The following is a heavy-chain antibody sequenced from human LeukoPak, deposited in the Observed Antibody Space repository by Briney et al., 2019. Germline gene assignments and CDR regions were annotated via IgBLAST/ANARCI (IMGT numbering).Heavy chain of an antibody. J-gene: IGHJ5*02. CDR2: IYQSGST. D-gene: IGHD3-10*01. CDR1: GGSISSSNW. Sequence: SETLSLTCAVSGGSISSSNWWSWVRQPPGKGLEWIGEIYQSGSTKYNPSLKRRVTISVDKSKNQFSLKLSSVTAADTAVYYCARSITMVRGVIDWFDPWGQGTLVTVSS. V-gene: IGHV4-4*02. CDR3: ARSITMVRGVIDWFDP.